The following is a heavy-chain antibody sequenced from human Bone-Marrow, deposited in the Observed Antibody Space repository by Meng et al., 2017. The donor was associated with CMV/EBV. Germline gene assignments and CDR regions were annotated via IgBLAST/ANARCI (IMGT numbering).Heavy chain of an antibody. J-gene: IGHJ3*02. Sequence: GESLKISCAASGFTFSSYGMHWVRQAPGKGLEWVAVIWYDGSNKYYADSVKGRFTISRDNSKNTLYLQMNSLRAEDTAVYYCARADSTIFGVVIIRDGAFDIWGQGTMVTVSS. CDR2: IWYDGSNK. V-gene: IGHV3-33*01. CDR1: GFTFSSYG. D-gene: IGHD3-3*01. CDR3: ARADSTIFGVVIIRDGAFDI.